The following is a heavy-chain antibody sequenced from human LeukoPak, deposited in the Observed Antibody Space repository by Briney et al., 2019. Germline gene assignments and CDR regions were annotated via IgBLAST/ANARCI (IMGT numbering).Heavy chain of an antibody. D-gene: IGHD3-10*01. CDR1: GGSITSYY. CDR3: ARDRGDFYDSGSYDS. V-gene: IGHV4-59*01. CDR2: IHHTGEN. Sequence: SETLSLTCAVSGGSITSYYWNWIRQPPGKGLEWIGYIHHTGENMYNPSLKSRVTISIDTSKSQFSLKLTSVTAADTAVYYCARDRGDFYDSGSYDSWGPGTLVTVSS. J-gene: IGHJ4*02.